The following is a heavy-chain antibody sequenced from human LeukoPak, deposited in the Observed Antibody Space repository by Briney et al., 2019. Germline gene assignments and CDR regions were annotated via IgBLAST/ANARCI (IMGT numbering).Heavy chain of an antibody. Sequence: SSETLSLTCTVSGGSISGYYWSWIRQPPGKGLEWIGEINHSGSTNYNPSLKSRVTISVDTSKNQFSLKLSSVTAADTAVYYCARGFGSSGYYLDYWGQGTLVTVSS. CDR1: GGSISGYY. D-gene: IGHD3-22*01. J-gene: IGHJ4*02. CDR2: INHSGST. CDR3: ARGFGSSGYYLDY. V-gene: IGHV4-34*01.